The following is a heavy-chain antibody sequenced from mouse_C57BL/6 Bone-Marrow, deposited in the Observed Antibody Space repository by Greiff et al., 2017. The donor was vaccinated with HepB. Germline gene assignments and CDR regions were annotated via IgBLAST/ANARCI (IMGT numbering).Heavy chain of an antibody. J-gene: IGHJ4*01. V-gene: IGHV5-15*01. CDR2: ISNLAYSI. CDR3: GRCYYYGSSYAMDY. CDR1: GFTFSDYG. Sequence: EVKVVESGGGLVQPGGSLKLSCAASGFTFSDYGMAWVRQAPRKGPEWVAFISNLAYSIYYADTVTGRFTISRENAKNTLYLEMSSLRTEDTAMYYCGRCYYYGSSYAMDYWGQGTSVTVSS. D-gene: IGHD1-1*01.